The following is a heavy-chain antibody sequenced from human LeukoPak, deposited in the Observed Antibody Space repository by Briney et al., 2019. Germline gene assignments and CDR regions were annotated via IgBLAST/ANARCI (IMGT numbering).Heavy chain of an antibody. Sequence: SETLSLTCAVYGGSFSGYYWSWIRQPPAKGLEWIGEINHSGSTNYNPSLKSRVTISVDTSKNQFSLKLSSVTAADTAVYYCARRPVMVRRLNFDYWGQGTLVTVSS. J-gene: IGHJ4*02. V-gene: IGHV4-34*01. CDR1: GGSFSGYY. D-gene: IGHD5-18*01. CDR3: ARRPVMVRRLNFDY. CDR2: INHSGST.